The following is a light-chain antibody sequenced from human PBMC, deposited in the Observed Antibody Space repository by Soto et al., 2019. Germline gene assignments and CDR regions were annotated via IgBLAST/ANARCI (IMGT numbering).Light chain of an antibody. CDR1: QSARSN. Sequence: PAEVCGSGGESATLSCTASQSARSNLGWYQQKPGQPPRLLIHDVSIRATGIPARFNGSGSGTEFTLTIRCLQPDDVATHYCQQHNDCPWTFGQGTKVDIK. CDR3: QQHNDCPWT. V-gene: IGKV3-15*01. CDR2: DVS. J-gene: IGKJ1*01.